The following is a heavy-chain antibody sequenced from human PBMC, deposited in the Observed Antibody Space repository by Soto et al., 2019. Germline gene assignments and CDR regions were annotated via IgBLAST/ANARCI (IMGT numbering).Heavy chain of an antibody. Sequence: HPGGSLRLSCAASGFTFSSYGMHWVRQAPGKGLEWVAVISYDGSNKYYADSVKGRFTISRDNSKNTLYLQMNSLRAEDTAVYYCAKKRPTGSRYYYYYYGMDVWGQGTTVTVSS. V-gene: IGHV3-30*18. D-gene: IGHD1-1*01. J-gene: IGHJ6*02. CDR1: GFTFSSYG. CDR3: AKKRPTGSRYYYYYYGMDV. CDR2: ISYDGSNK.